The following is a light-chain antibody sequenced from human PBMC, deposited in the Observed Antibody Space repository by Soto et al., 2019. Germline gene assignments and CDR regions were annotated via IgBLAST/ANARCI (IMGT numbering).Light chain of an antibody. CDR1: SSNIGAGYD. CDR2: GHT. Sequence: HSVLTQPPSVSGAPGQRVTISRTGSSSNIGAGYDVHWYQQLPGTAPKLLIYGHTNRPSGVPDRFSGSKSGTSASLAITGLQAEDEADYFCQSHDSSLSTYVFGTGTKVTVL. J-gene: IGLJ1*01. CDR3: QSHDSSLSTYV. V-gene: IGLV1-40*01.